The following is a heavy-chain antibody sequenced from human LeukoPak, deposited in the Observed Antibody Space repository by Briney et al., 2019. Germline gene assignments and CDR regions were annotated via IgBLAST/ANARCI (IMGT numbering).Heavy chain of an antibody. CDR3: ATDTVRGVITTYYFDY. CDR1: GFTFSSYS. CDR2: ISGSSSTI. V-gene: IGHV3-48*02. J-gene: IGHJ4*02. D-gene: IGHD3-10*01. Sequence: GGSLRLSCAASGFTFSSYSMKWVRQAPGKGVEWVSYISGSSSTIYYADSVKGRFTISRDNTKNSLYLQMNSLRDEDTAVYYCATDTVRGVITTYYFDYWGQGTLVTVSS.